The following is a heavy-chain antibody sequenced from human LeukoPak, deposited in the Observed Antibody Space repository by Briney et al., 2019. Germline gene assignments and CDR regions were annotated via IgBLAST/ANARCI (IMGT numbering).Heavy chain of an antibody. D-gene: IGHD4-17*01. V-gene: IGHV1-2*02. CDR3: ARGPQRYGDYVWDAFDI. CDR1: GYTFTGYY. Sequence: ASVKVSCTASGYTFTGYYMHWVRQAPGQGLEWMGWINPNSGGTNYAQKFQGRVTMTRDTSISTAYMELSRLRSDDTAVYYCARGPQRYGDYVWDAFDIWGQGTMVTVSS. J-gene: IGHJ3*02. CDR2: INPNSGGT.